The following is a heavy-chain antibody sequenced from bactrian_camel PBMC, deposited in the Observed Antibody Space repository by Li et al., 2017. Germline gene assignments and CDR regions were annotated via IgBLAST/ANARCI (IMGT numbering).Heavy chain of an antibody. V-gene: IGHV3S1*01. J-gene: IGHJ4*01. CDR1: GFNFSDYW. CDR2: IVRPTGET. CDR3: AAQTDVCPYSDRDVPEFDWPD. D-gene: IGHD4*01. Sequence: VESGGGSVQAGGSLRLSCAASGFNFSDYWMYWVRQAPGKEREGVAAIVRPTGETLYADSVKGRFTVSEGNAKNTLSLQMNSLKPEDTAMYYCAAQTDVCPYSDRDVPEFDWPDWGQGTQVTVS.